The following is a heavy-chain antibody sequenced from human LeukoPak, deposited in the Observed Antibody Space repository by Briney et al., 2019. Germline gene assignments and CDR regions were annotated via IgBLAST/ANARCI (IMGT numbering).Heavy chain of an antibody. CDR3: ASSHPLGSNNDYYTPFDY. V-gene: IGHV4-59*01. D-gene: IGHD3-3*01. J-gene: IGHJ4*02. Sequence: ASETLSLTCTVSGGSISNYYWSWIRQPPGKGLEWIGYIYYSGDTNYNPSLKSRVTISVDTSKNQFSLKLTSVTAADTAVYYCASSHPLGSNNDYYTPFDYWGQGALVIVSS. CDR2: IYYSGDT. CDR1: GGSISNYY.